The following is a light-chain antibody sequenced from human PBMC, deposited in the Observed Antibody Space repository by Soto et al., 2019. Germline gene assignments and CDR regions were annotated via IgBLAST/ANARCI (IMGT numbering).Light chain of an antibody. CDR1: HVISNW. CDR3: QQANDFPYT. J-gene: IGKJ2*01. V-gene: IGKV1-12*01. Sequence: DIQMTQSLSSVSASLGETVNITCRASHVISNWLAWYQQRAGKASKLLIYAASRLQSGVPSRFSGSGSRPDFTLTISGRQPEDVASYYCQQANDFPYTFGQGTKLEI. CDR2: AAS.